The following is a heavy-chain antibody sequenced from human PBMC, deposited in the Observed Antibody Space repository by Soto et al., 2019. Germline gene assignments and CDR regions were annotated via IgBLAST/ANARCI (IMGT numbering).Heavy chain of an antibody. CDR2: FDPEDGET. D-gene: IGHD2-15*01. J-gene: IGHJ6*02. CDR1: GYTLTELS. CDR3: ATIDIVVVVAATDFYGMDV. V-gene: IGHV1-24*01. Sequence: ASVKVSCNVSGYTLTELSMHWVRQAPVKGLEWMGGFDPEDGETIYAQKFQGRVTMTEDTSTDTAYMELSSLRSEDTAVYYCATIDIVVVVAATDFYGMDVCGQLSTVSVCS.